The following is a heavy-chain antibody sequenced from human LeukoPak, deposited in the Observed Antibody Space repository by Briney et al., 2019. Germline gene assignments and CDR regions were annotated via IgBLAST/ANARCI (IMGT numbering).Heavy chain of an antibody. CDR1: GGSISSYY. V-gene: IGHV4-4*08. Sequence: SETLSLTCTVSGGSISSYYWSWIRQPPGKGLEWIGYIYTSGSTNYNPSLKSRVTISVDTSKNQFSLKLSSVTAADTAVYYCARDLRLGDSSGYYYSAAFDIWGQGTMVTVSS. CDR3: ARDLRLGDSSGYYYSAAFDI. J-gene: IGHJ3*02. D-gene: IGHD3-22*01. CDR2: IYTSGST.